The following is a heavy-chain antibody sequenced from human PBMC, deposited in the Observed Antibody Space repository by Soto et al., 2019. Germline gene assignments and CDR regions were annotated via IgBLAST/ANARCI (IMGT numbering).Heavy chain of an antibody. Sequence: QVQLEQSGGEVKQPGSSVRVSCKTSGGTFSTYAINWVRQAPGQGLEWMGAIIPLFGTADYSQKFQGRVTITADESTSTAYMELSSLRFDDTAVYFCARPKGTYSSGYYYFDFWGQGTLVIVSS. J-gene: IGHJ4*02. D-gene: IGHD6-19*01. V-gene: IGHV1-69*01. CDR2: IIPLFGTA. CDR3: ARPKGTYSSGYYYFDF. CDR1: GGTFSTYA.